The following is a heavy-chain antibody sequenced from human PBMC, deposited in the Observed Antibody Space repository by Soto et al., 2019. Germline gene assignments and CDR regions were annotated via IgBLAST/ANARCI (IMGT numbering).Heavy chain of an antibody. V-gene: IGHV4-4*02. CDR3: TRANWYSEY. D-gene: IGHD7-27*01. CDR2: VYHSGST. J-gene: IGHJ4*02. CDR1: SGTIGNGNW. Sequence: PSETLSLTCTVSSGTIGNGNWWSWIRQSPGKGLEWIGEVYHSGSTNYNPSLRSRVALSVDKSTNQFPLNLTSLTAADTAIYYCTRANWYSEYWGQGTLVTVSS.